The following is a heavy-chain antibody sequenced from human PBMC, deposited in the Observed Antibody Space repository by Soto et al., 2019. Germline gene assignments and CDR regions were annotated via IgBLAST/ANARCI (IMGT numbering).Heavy chain of an antibody. CDR1: GVTFSSYD. CDR3: GRGLYSSGSLWFHP. CDR2: IAIRGDT. V-gene: IGHV3-13*04. D-gene: IGHD6-19*01. Sequence: PGGSLRLSCVASGVTFSSYDMHWVRQPTGKGLEWVSGIAIRGDTYYSESVKGRFTISRENARNSLYLQMKSLRAGDTAVYYCGRGLYSSGSLWFHPRGTGTQVTVS. J-gene: IGHJ5*02.